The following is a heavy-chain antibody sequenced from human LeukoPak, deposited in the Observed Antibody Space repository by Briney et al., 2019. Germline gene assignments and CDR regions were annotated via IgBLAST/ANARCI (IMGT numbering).Heavy chain of an antibody. CDR1: GYTLTNYG. V-gene: IGHV1-18*01. D-gene: IGHD2-2*01. Sequence: ASVKVSCKASGYTLTNYGISWVRQAPGQGLEWMGWISAYNGNTNYVQKLQGRVTMTTDTSASTAYMELRSLRSDDTAVYYCARDLDIVVALAAPRHYGMDVWGQGTTVTVSS. J-gene: IGHJ6*02. CDR3: ARDLDIVVALAAPRHYGMDV. CDR2: ISAYNGNT.